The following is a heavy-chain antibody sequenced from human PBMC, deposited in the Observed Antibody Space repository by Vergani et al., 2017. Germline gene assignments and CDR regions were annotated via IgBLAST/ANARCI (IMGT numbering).Heavy chain of an antibody. CDR3: AKDLDFWSGYYEGGFDY. J-gene: IGHJ4*02. V-gene: IGHV3-23*04. Sequence: VQLVESGGGLVQPGGSLRLSCAASGFTFSSYAMSWVRQAPGKGLEWVSAISGSGGSTYYADSVKGRFTISRDNSKNTLYLQMNSLRAEDTAVYYCAKDLDFWSGYYEGGFDYWGQGTLVTVSS. D-gene: IGHD3-3*01. CDR2: ISGSGGST. CDR1: GFTFSSYA.